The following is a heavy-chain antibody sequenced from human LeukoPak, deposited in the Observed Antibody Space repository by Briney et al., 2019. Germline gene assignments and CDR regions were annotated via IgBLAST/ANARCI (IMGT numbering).Heavy chain of an antibody. CDR2: ILYDGSNK. Sequence: PGRSLRLSCAASGFTFSSYGMHWVRQAPGKGLEWVAVILYDGSNKYYSDSVKGRFTISRDDSKNTLYLQMNSLRVEDTAVYYCARDGGWLQLESYSDYWGQGTLVTVSS. D-gene: IGHD5-24*01. J-gene: IGHJ4*02. CDR1: GFTFSSYG. V-gene: IGHV3-33*05. CDR3: ARDGGWLQLESYSDY.